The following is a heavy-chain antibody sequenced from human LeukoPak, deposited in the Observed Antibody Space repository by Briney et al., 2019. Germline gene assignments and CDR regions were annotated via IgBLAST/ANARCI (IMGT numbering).Heavy chain of an antibody. V-gene: IGHV4-39*01. Sequence: SETLSLTCTVSGGSISSSSYYWGWIRQPPGKGLEWIGSIYYSGSTYYNPSLKSRVTISVDTSKNQFSLKLSSVTAADTAVYYCARHVGGIVARPGWFDPWGQGTLVTVSS. J-gene: IGHJ5*02. CDR3: ARHVGGIVARPGWFDP. CDR2: IYYSGST. CDR1: GGSISSSSYY. D-gene: IGHD6-6*01.